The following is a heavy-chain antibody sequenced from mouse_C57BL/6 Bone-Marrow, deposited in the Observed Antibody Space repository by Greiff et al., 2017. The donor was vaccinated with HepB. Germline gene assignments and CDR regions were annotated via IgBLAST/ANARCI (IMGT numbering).Heavy chain of an antibody. D-gene: IGHD1-1*01. CDR2: INPNNGGT. CDR3: ARRDYYYGSSPYFDY. J-gene: IGHJ2*01. V-gene: IGHV1-18*01. Sequence: EVQRVESGPELVKPGASVKIPCKASGYTFTDYNMDWVKQSHGKSLEWIGDINPNNGGTIYNQKFKGKATLTVDKSSSTAYMELRSLTSEDTAVYYCARRDYYYGSSPYFDYWGQGTTLTVSS. CDR1: GYTFTDYN.